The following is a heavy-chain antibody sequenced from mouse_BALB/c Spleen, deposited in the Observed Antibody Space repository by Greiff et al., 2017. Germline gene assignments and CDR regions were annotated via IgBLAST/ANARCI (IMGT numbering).Heavy chain of an antibody. Sequence: EVHLVESGAELVKPGASVKLSCTASGFNIKDTYMHWVKQRPEQGLEWIGRIDPANGNTKYDPKFQGKATITADTSSNTAYLQLSSLTSEDTAVYYCASPLYYGYSYWGQGTTLTVSS. D-gene: IGHD1-2*01. CDR2: IDPANGNT. CDR3: ASPLYYGYSY. V-gene: IGHV14-3*02. CDR1: GFNIKDTY. J-gene: IGHJ2*01.